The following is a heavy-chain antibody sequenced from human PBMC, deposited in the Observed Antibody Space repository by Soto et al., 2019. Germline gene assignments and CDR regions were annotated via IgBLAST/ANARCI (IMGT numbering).Heavy chain of an antibody. CDR1: GDTFSFYT. CDR2: VNPIVSMS. D-gene: IGHD3-10*01. J-gene: IGHJ4*02. V-gene: IGHV1-69*02. CDR3: AASYGSGYRAFDY. Sequence: QVQLVQSGAEVRKPGSSVKVSCKASGDTFSFYTINWVRQAPGLGPEWMGRVNPIVSMSNYAQKFQGRVIITADKSTNTAYMQLSSLRSEDTAIYYCAASYGSGYRAFDYWGQGALVTVSS.